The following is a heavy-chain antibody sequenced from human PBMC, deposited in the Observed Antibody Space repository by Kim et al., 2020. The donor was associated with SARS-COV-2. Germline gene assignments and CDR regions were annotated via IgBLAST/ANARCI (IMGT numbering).Heavy chain of an antibody. Sequence: GGSLRLSCAASGFTFDDYAMHWVRQAPGKGLEWVSGISWNSGSIGYADSVKGRFTISRDNAKNSLYLQMNSLRAEDTALYYCAKDTSYDFWSGPQAGAFDIWGQGTMVTVSS. J-gene: IGHJ3*02. CDR1: GFTFDDYA. D-gene: IGHD3-3*01. V-gene: IGHV3-9*01. CDR2: ISWNSGSI. CDR3: AKDTSYDFWSGPQAGAFDI.